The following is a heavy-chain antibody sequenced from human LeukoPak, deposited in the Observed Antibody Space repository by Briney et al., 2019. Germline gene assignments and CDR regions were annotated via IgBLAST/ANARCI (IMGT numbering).Heavy chain of an antibody. D-gene: IGHD5-12*01. CDR3: AKVGYSGYDRIKLVHYYYYMDV. V-gene: IGHV3-48*03. CDR1: GFTFSSYE. J-gene: IGHJ6*03. Sequence: PGGSLRLSCAASGFTFSSYEMNWVRQAPGKGLEWVSYISSSGSTIYYADSVKGRFTISRDNAKNSLYLQMNSLRAEDTAVYYCAKVGYSGYDRIKLVHYYYYMDVWGKGTTVTVSS. CDR2: ISSSGSTI.